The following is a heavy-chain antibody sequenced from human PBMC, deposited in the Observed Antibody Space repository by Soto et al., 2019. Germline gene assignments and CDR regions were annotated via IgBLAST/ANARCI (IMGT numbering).Heavy chain of an antibody. D-gene: IGHD5-12*01. CDR1: GYTFTSYG. Sequence: QVQLVQSGAEVKKPGASVKVSCKASGYTFTSYGITWVRQAPGQGLEWMGWLSAYNGDTKYAQKLQGRVTMTTDTSTSTAYMELSSLRSDDTAVYYCARDPRAFLATYTVAFDIWGQGTMVTVSS. CDR2: LSAYNGDT. V-gene: IGHV1-18*04. J-gene: IGHJ3*02. CDR3: ARDPRAFLATYTVAFDI.